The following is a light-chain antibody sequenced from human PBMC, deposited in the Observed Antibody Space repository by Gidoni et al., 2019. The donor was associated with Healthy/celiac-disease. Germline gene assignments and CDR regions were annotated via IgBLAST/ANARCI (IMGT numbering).Light chain of an antibody. V-gene: IGKV4-1*01. CDR3: QQYYSTPLT. CDR2: WAS. CDR1: QSVLYSSNNKNY. J-gene: IGKJ5*01. Sequence: DIVMTQSPDSLAVSLGERATINCKSSQSVLYSSNNKNYLAWYQQKPGQPPKLLIYWASTRESVVPDRFSGSGSGTDFTLTISSLQAEDVAVYYCQQYYSTPLTFGQXTRLEIK.